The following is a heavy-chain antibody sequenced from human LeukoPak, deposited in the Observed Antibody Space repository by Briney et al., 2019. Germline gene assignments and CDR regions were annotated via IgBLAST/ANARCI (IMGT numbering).Heavy chain of an antibody. D-gene: IGHD3-22*01. J-gene: IGHJ4*02. CDR1: GFTVSSNY. Sequence: GGSLRLSCAASGFTVSSNYMSWVRQAPGKGLEWVSVISGSGGSTYYADSVKGRFTISRDNSKNTLYVQMNSLRAEDTAVYYCAKGDDYDSSGYMTFDYWGQGTLVTVSS. CDR3: AKGDDYDSSGYMTFDY. V-gene: IGHV3-23*01. CDR2: ISGSGGST.